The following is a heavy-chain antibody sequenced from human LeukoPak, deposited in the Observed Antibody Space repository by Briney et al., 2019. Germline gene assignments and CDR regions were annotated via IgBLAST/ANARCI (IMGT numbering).Heavy chain of an antibody. CDR1: GYTFTSYD. CDR3: AXVRVVPAAMYFYYYYYMXV. CDR2: MNPNSGNT. J-gene: IGHJ6*03. V-gene: IGHV1-8*03. D-gene: IGHD2-2*01. Sequence: ASVKVSCKASGYTFTSYDINWVRQATGQGLEWMGWMNPNSGNTGYAQKFQGRVTITRNTSISTANMQLSSLRSEDTAVYYCAXVRVVPAAMYFYYYYYMXVWGXGXXVT.